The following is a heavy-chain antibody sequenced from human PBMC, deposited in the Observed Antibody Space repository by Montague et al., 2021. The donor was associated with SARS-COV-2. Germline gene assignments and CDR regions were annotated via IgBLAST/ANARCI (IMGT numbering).Heavy chain of an antibody. V-gene: IGHV4-34*01. CDR2: IHHGGST. CDR3: ARLGDGVVPSPILGVGPYYSCYYMDV. Sequence: SETLSLTCAVHGWSFSTYSWNWIRQPPGKGLEWIGEIHHGGSTNYNPSLKSRVTISADTSKNQFSLKLTSVAAADTAVYYCARLGDGVVPSPILGVGPYYSCYYMDVWGKGTTVTVSS. J-gene: IGHJ6*03. CDR1: GWSFSTYS. D-gene: IGHD3-10*01.